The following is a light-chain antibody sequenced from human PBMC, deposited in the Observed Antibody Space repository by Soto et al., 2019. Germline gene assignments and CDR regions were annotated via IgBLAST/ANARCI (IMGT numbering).Light chain of an antibody. V-gene: IGLV2-14*01. CDR1: SRDIGGYDY. Sequence: QSALTQPASVSGSPGQSITISCTGTSRDIGGYDYVSWYQQRPGKAPKLMIYEVRYRPSGVSNRFSGSKSGNTASLTLSGLQPEDEAVYYCCSSTRTSNHYFFGSGTKVTVL. CDR3: CSSTRTSNHYF. J-gene: IGLJ1*01. CDR2: EVR.